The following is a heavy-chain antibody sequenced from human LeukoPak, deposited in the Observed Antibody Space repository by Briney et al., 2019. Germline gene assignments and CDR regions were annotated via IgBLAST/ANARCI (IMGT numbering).Heavy chain of an antibody. CDR1: GFTVSSNH. J-gene: IGHJ2*01. Sequence: PGGSLRLSCAASGFTVSSNHMSWVRQAPGKGLEWVSVIYSGGSTYYADSVKGRFTISRDNSKNTLCLQMNSLRAEDTAVYYCAREGGGGGPWYFDLWGRGTLVTVSS. D-gene: IGHD3-16*01. V-gene: IGHV3-53*01. CDR2: IYSGGST. CDR3: AREGGGGGPWYFDL.